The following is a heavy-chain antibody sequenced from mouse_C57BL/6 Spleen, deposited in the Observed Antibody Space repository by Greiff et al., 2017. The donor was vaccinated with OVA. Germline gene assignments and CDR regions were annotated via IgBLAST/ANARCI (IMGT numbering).Heavy chain of an antibody. CDR3: ARHATGKFPMDY. D-gene: IGHD4-1*02. Sequence: EVKVVESGGDLVKPGGSLKLSCAASGFTFSSYGMSWVRQTPDKRLEWVATISSGGSYTYYPDSVKGRFTISRDNAKNTLYLQMSSLKSEDTAMYYCARHATGKFPMDYWGQGTSVTVSS. J-gene: IGHJ4*01. CDR2: ISSGGSYT. CDR1: GFTFSSYG. V-gene: IGHV5-6*01.